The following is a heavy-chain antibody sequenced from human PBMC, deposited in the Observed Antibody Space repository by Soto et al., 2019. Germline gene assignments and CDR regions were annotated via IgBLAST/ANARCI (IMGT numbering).Heavy chain of an antibody. CDR2: IYYTGST. D-gene: IGHD3-10*01. J-gene: IGHJ4*02. CDR1: GGSVSSSSYY. V-gene: IGHV4-39*01. Sequence: SETLSLTCTVSGGSVSSSSYYWGWLRQPPGKGLEWVGTIYYTGSTSYSPTLKGRVTISVDTYKTQYSLKVSAVNAADAAVEYCAGRRAEDYCFDYWGQGTLVTVSS. CDR3: AGRRAEDYCFDY.